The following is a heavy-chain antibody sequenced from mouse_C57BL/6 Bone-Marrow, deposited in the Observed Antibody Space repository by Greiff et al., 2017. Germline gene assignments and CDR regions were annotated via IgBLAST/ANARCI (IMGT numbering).Heavy chain of an antibody. J-gene: IGHJ2*01. D-gene: IGHD1-1*01. CDR1: GFNIKDDY. CDR3: TTEGTTDYLDY. V-gene: IGHV14-4*01. CDR2: IDPENGDT. Sequence: EVQLQESGAELVRPGASVKLSCTASGFNIKDDYMHWVKQRPEQGLEWIGWIDPENGDTEYASKFQGKATITADTSSNTAYLQLSSLTSEDTAVYYCTTEGTTDYLDYWGQGTTLTVSS.